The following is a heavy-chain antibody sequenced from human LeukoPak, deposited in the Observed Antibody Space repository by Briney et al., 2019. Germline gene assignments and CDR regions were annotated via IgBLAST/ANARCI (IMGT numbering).Heavy chain of an antibody. J-gene: IGHJ2*01. CDR3: ARAPSGWSDYWYFDL. D-gene: IGHD6-19*01. V-gene: IGHV3-53*01. CDR2: IYSGGVT. CDR1: GFTFSTYA. Sequence: GGSLRLSCAASGFTFSTYAMSWVRQAPGKGLEWVSLIYSGGVTYYADSVKGRFIISRDNSKNTLFLQMNSLRAEDTAVYYCARAPSGWSDYWYFDLWGRGTLVTVSS.